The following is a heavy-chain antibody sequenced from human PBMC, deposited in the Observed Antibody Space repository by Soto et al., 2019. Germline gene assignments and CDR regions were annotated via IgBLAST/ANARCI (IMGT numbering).Heavy chain of an antibody. CDR1: GYSCTICW. CDR2: IDPSDSYT. D-gene: IGHD6-13*01. Sequence: GEALKLSCKGYGYSCTICWITWVRQIPGNGLEWMGRIDPSDSYTNYSPSFQGHVTISADKSISTAYLQWSSLKASDTAMYYCARLPRYSSRYTHYYYYGMDVWGQGTTVTVSS. CDR3: ARLPRYSSRYTHYYYYGMDV. J-gene: IGHJ6*02. V-gene: IGHV5-10-1*01.